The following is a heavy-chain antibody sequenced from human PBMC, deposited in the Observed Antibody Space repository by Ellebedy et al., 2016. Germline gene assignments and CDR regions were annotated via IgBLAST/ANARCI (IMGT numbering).Heavy chain of an antibody. Sequence: GGSLRLXCTASGLNFNTFFMSWVRQAPGKGLEWVSTISAGSDTTRLADSVKGRFTISRDSSKNSVYLRMNKLRVEDTAVYYCRQGHYADLWGQGTLVTVSS. J-gene: IGHJ4*02. V-gene: IGHV3-23*01. D-gene: IGHD4-17*01. CDR3: RQGHYADL. CDR1: GLNFNTFF. CDR2: ISAGSDTT.